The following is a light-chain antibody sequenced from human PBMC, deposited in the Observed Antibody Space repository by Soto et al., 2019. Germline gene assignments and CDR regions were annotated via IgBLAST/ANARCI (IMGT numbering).Light chain of an antibody. CDR3: CSYAGRSTYV. J-gene: IGLJ1*01. V-gene: IGLV2-23*01. CDR1: SSDVGSYNL. Sequence: QSALTQPASVSVSPGQSITISCTGTSSDVGSYNLVSWYQQHPGKAPKLMIYEGSKKPSGVSNRFSGSKSGNTASLTISGLQAEDEADYYCCSYAGRSTYVFGTGTKLTVL. CDR2: EGS.